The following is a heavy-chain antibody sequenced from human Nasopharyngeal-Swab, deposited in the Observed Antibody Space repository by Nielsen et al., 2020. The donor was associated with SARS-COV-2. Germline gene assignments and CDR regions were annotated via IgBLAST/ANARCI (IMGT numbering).Heavy chain of an antibody. CDR1: GFTFCSYG. CDR2: IWYDGSNK. CDR3: ARDFPFGGDVVY. Sequence: SCAGSGFTFCSYGMDWVRQAPGKGLEWVAVIWYDGSNKYYADSVKGRFTISRDNSKNTLYLQMNSLRAEDTAVYYCARDFPFGGDVVYWGQGTLVTVSS. V-gene: IGHV3-33*01. J-gene: IGHJ4*02. D-gene: IGHD3-10*01.